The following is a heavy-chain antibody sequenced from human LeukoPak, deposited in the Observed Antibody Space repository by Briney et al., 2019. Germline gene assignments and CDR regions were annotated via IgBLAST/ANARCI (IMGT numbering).Heavy chain of an antibody. CDR2: IDLYTGGA. CDR1: GYTFTDYH. V-gene: IGHV1-2*04. D-gene: IGHD2-15*01. CDR3: ARDILGRSNGGSNYFGMEV. J-gene: IGHJ6*02. Sequence: GASVKVSCKASGYTFTDYHMHWVRQAPGRGLEWMGCIDLYTGGAHYAQKFQDWLSMTRDTSINTAYMELSSLRSDDAAAYYCARDILGRSNGGSNYFGMEVWGQGTTVTVSS.